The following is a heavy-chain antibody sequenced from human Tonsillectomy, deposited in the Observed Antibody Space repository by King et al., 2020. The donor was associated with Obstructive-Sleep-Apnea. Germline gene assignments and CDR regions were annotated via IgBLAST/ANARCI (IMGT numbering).Heavy chain of an antibody. Sequence: VQLVESGGGLVKPGGSLRLSCAASGFTFSDYYMSWIRQAPGKGLEWVSYISSSGSTIYYADSVKGRFTISRDNAKNSLYLQMNSLRAEETAVYYCARIRMITFGGVIADAFDIWGQGTMVTVSS. D-gene: IGHD3-16*02. V-gene: IGHV3-11*01. CDR2: ISSSGSTI. CDR3: ARIRMITFGGVIADAFDI. CDR1: GFTFSDYY. J-gene: IGHJ3*02.